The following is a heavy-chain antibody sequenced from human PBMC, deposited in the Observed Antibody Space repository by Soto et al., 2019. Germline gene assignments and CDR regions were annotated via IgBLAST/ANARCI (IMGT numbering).Heavy chain of an antibody. D-gene: IGHD6-13*01. CDR2: IYWDDDK. V-gene: IGHV2-5*02. CDR1: GFALTTTGVG. J-gene: IGHJ4*02. CDR3: AHESAVGNYFDY. Sequence: KESGPTLVKPTQTLTLTCTFSGFALTTTGVGVGWIRQPPGKALEWLGIIYWDDDKRYSPSLKNRLTITKDTSENQVVLTLTNMDPVDTATYYCAHESAVGNYFDYWGQGTLVTVSS.